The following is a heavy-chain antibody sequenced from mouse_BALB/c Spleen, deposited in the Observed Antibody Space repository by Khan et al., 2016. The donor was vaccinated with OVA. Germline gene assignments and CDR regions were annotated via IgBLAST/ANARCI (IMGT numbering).Heavy chain of an antibody. Sequence: QIQLVQSGPELKKPGETVRISCKASGYTFTTAGIQWVQKMPGKGLKWIGWINTHSGVPKYAEDFKGRFAFSLEISVNTAYLQITNIKNEDTATYFCAGGRAAYYRNDGGSMEYWGQGTSVTVSS. CDR2: INTHSGVP. J-gene: IGHJ4*01. D-gene: IGHD2-14*01. V-gene: IGHV9-4*02. CDR1: GYTFTTAG. CDR3: AGGRAAYYRNDGGSMEY.